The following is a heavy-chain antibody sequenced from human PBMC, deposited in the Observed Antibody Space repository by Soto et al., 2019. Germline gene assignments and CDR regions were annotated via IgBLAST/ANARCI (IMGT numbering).Heavy chain of an antibody. J-gene: IGHJ4*02. D-gene: IGHD3-10*01. Sequence: KESGPTLVRPTQTLTLTCTFSVFSLSSSGVGVGWIRQPPGKALEWLALIYWDDDKRYSPSLKSRLTITKDTSKNQVVLTLTKLDTVDTATYYCARGGWTTYYSPFFDYWGQGTLVTVSS. CDR3: ARGGWTTYYSPFFDY. V-gene: IGHV2-5*02. CDR2: IYWDDDK. CDR1: VFSLSSSGVG.